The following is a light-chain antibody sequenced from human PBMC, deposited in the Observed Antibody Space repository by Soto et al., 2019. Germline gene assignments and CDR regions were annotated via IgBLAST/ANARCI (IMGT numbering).Light chain of an antibody. J-gene: IGLJ2*01. CDR2: DVS. CDR1: SSDIGGYKY. CDR3: SSYTSSGTVV. V-gene: IGLV2-14*03. Sequence: QSALTQPASVSGSPGQSITISCTGTSSDIGGYKYVSWYQQLPGKAPNLMIYDVSDRPSGVSNRFSGSKSGNTASLTISGLQAEDEAAYYCSSYTSSGTVVFGGGTKLTVL.